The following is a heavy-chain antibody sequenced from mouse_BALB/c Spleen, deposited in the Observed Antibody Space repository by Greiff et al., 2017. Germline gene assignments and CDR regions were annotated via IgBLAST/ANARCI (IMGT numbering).Heavy chain of an antibody. D-gene: IGHD1-1*01. Sequence: EVKVVESGGGLVKPGGSLKLSCAASGFTFSDYYMYWVRQTPEKRLEWVATISDGGSYTYYPDSVKGRFTISRDNAKNNLYLQMSSLKSEDTAMYYCAKSGDYYGSSQYYYAMDYWGQGTSVTVSS. CDR2: ISDGGSYT. V-gene: IGHV5-4*02. J-gene: IGHJ4*01. CDR3: AKSGDYYGSSQYYYAMDY. CDR1: GFTFSDYY.